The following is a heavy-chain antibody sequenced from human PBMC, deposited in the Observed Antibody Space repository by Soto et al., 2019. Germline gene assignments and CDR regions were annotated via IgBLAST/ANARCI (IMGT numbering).Heavy chain of an antibody. CDR3: AMAPEYYFDY. CDR1: GGTFSSYA. Sequence: GASVKVSCKASGGTFSSYAISWVRQAPGQGLEWMGGINPNSGGTNYAQKFQGRVTMTRDTSISTAYMELSRLRSDDTAVYYCAMAPEYYFDYWGQGTLVTVS. CDR2: INPNSGGT. J-gene: IGHJ4*02. V-gene: IGHV1-2*02.